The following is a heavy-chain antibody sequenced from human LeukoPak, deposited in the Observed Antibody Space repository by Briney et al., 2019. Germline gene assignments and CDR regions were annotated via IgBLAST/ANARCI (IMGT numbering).Heavy chain of an antibody. CDR2: IRYDGSNK. CDR1: GFTFSSYG. V-gene: IGHV3-30*02. J-gene: IGHJ1*01. CDR3: AKDQSPYSSGQGGDFQH. D-gene: IGHD6-19*01. Sequence: PGGSLRLSCAASGFTFSSYGMHWVRQAPGKGLEWVAFIRYDGSNKYYADSVKGRFTISRDNSKNTLYLQMNSLRAEDTAVYYCAKDQSPYSSGQGGDFQHWGQGTLVTVSS.